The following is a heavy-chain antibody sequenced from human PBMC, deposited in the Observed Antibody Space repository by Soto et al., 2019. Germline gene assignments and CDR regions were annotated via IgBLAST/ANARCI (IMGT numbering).Heavy chain of an antibody. CDR2: ISYTGSA. J-gene: IGHJ6*02. CDR1: GGSINYSY. Sequence: SETLSLTCTVSGGSINYSYWAWIRQPPGKGLEWIGYISYTGSANYNASLKSRLTISVDTSKNQFSLKLSSVTAADTALYYCARVNYGDYYYGMDVWGQGTTVTVSS. D-gene: IGHD4-17*01. V-gene: IGHV4-59*01. CDR3: ARVNYGDYYYGMDV.